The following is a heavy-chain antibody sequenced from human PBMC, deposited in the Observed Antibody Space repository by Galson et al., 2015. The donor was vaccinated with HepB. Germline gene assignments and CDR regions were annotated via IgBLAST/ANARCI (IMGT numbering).Heavy chain of an antibody. CDR2: IWYDGSNK. D-gene: IGHD6-6*01. Sequence: SLRLSCAASGFTFSSYGMHWVRQAPGKGLEWVAVIWYDGSNKYYADSVKGRFTISRDNSKNTLYLQMNSLRAEDTAVYYCARGLDSSSSVPFDYWGQGTLVTVSS. J-gene: IGHJ4*02. CDR3: ARGLDSSSSVPFDY. V-gene: IGHV3-33*01. CDR1: GFTFSSYG.